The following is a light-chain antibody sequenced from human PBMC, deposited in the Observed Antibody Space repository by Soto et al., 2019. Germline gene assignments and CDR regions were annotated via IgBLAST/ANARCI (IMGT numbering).Light chain of an antibody. V-gene: IGLV2-14*01. CDR1: NGDVGGYNY. CDR3: SSYTSTTTVYV. Sequence: QSALTQPASVSGSPGESITISCIGTNGDVGGYNYVSWYQQLPGKAPKLMIHDVTNRPSGVSNRFSGSKSGNTASLTISGLQAEDEADYYCSSYTSTTTVYVFGTGTKLTVL. J-gene: IGLJ1*01. CDR2: DVT.